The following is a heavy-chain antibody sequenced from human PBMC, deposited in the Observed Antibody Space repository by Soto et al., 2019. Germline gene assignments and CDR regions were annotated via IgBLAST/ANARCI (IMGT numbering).Heavy chain of an antibody. CDR1: GFSFSSYY. Sequence: EVQLLESGGGLVQPGGSLRLSCAASGFSFSSYYLSWVRQGAGKGLEWVAGISGSGGSTYSADSLKGRFTISRDNSNNTLFLQKNSLRAEDTDVYYCAMLLYSWCHGTLVTVSS. CDR3: AMLLYS. D-gene: IGHD2-15*01. CDR2: ISGSGGST. J-gene: IGHJ5*01. V-gene: IGHV3-23*01.